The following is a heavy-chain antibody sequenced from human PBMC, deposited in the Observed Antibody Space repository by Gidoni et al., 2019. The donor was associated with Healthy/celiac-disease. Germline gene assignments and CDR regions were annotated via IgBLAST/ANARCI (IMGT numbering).Heavy chain of an antibody. CDR1: GFTFSSYG. V-gene: IGHV3-30*18. D-gene: IGHD3-16*01. J-gene: IGHJ6*03. CDR2: ISYDGSNK. Sequence: QVQLVESGGGVVQPGRSLRLSCAASGFTFSSYGMHWVRQAPGKGLEWVAVISYDGSNKYYADSVKGRFTISRDNSKNTLYLQMNSLRAEDTAVYYCAKDNLGGYYYYMDVWGKGTTVTVSS. CDR3: AKDNLGGYYYYMDV.